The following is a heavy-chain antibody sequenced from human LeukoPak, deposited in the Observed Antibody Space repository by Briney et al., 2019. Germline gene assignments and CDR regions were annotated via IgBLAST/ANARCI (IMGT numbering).Heavy chain of an antibody. CDR1: GESVSSTGAS. Sequence: SQTLSLTCAISGESVSSTGASWNWIRQSPSRGLEWLGRTYYRSKWYYEYALSVQSRIIVAPDTSKNQFSLQLNSVTPEDTAVYYCVRGNYNFDYWGQGSLVTASS. CDR3: VRGNYNFDY. D-gene: IGHD5-24*01. V-gene: IGHV6-1*01. CDR2: TYYRSKWYY. J-gene: IGHJ4*02.